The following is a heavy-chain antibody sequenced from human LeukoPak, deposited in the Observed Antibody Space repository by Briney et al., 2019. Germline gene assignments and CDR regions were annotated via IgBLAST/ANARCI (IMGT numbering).Heavy chain of an antibody. V-gene: IGHV3-48*01. J-gene: IGHJ4*02. CDR1: GFTFSTYT. Sequence: GGSLRLSCAASGFTFSTYTMNWVRQAPGKGLEWVSYISSTGTTMYYADSVKGRFTISRDNAKNSLYLEMNSLRAEDTAVYYCARDRGVRGLFDYWGQGTLVTVSS. CDR2: ISSTGTTM. CDR3: ARDRGVRGLFDY. D-gene: IGHD3-10*01.